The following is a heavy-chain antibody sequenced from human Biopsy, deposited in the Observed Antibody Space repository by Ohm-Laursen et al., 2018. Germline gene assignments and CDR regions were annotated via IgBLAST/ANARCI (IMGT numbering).Heavy chain of an antibody. Sequence: TLSLTCTVSGGSISSDWWSWIRQTPGKGLEWIGYVYYSGTTTYSPSLRSRVTISVDTSMNQISLRLQSVTAADTAIYYCTRATNSTGWPYYYFYGMDIWGQGTTVTVSS. D-gene: IGHD2/OR15-2a*01. CDR3: TRATNSTGWPYYYFYGMDI. V-gene: IGHV4-59*01. CDR2: VYYSGTT. J-gene: IGHJ6*02. CDR1: GGSISSDW.